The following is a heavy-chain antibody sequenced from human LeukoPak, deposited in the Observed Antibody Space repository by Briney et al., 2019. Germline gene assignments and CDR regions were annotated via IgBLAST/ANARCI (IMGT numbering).Heavy chain of an antibody. CDR1: GGSISSYY. Sequence: PSETLSLTCTVSGGSISSYYWSWIRQPPGKGLEWIGHIYGSGSTNYNPSLKSRVTLSVDTSKNQFSLKLSSVTAADTAVYYCAREGEYSRSGYLGWWGQGTLVTVSS. J-gene: IGHJ4*02. V-gene: IGHV4-59*01. CDR2: IYGSGST. CDR3: AREGEYSRSGYLGW. D-gene: IGHD3-3*01.